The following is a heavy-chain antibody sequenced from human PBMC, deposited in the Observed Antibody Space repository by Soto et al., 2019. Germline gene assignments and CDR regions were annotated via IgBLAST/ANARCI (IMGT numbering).Heavy chain of an antibody. D-gene: IGHD5-18*01. CDR2: ISSSSSFT. CDR1: GFTFSDYY. V-gene: IGHV3-11*06. Sequence: GGSLRLSCAASGFTFSDYYMSWIRQSPGKGLEWVSYISSSSSFTNYAGSVKGRFTISRDNAKNSLYLQMSSLRAEDTAVYYCATVREYSYGRYYFDYWGQGALVTVPQ. J-gene: IGHJ4*02. CDR3: ATVREYSYGRYYFDY.